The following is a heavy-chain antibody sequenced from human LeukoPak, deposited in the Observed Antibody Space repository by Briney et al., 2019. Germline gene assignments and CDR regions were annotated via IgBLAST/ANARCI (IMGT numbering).Heavy chain of an antibody. CDR2: IIPIFGTA. J-gene: IGHJ3*02. Sequence: SVKVSCKASGGTFSSYAISWVRQAPGQGLEWMGGIIPIFGTANYAQKFQGRVTITTDESTSTAYMELSSLRSEDTAVYYCARDYNWNYGAFDIWGQGTMVTVSS. D-gene: IGHD1-7*01. CDR1: GGTFSSYA. V-gene: IGHV1-69*05. CDR3: ARDYNWNYGAFDI.